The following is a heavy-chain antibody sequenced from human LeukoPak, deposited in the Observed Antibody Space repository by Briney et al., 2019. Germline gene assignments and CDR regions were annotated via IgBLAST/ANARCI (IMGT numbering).Heavy chain of an antibody. Sequence: ASVKVSCKASGYTFTSYGISWVRQAPGQGLEWMGWISACNGNTNYAQKLQGRVTMTTDTSTSTAYMELRSLRSDDTAVYYCARTEGDCSSTSCYNNWFDPWGQGTLVTVSS. CDR3: ARTEGDCSSTSCYNNWFDP. CDR1: GYTFTSYG. D-gene: IGHD2-2*02. CDR2: ISACNGNT. V-gene: IGHV1-18*01. J-gene: IGHJ5*02.